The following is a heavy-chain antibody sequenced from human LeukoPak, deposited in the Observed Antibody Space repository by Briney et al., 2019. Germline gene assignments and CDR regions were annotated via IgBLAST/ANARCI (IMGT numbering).Heavy chain of an antibody. Sequence: GGSLRLSCAASGFTFSSYAMSWVRQAPGKGLEWVSAIRGSDDSTYYADSVKGRFTISRDNSKNTLYLQMNSLRAEDTAVYYCAKDRGGSYPGGFDSWGQGTLVTVSS. V-gene: IGHV3-23*01. D-gene: IGHD1-26*01. CDR3: AKDRGGSYPGGFDS. CDR2: IRGSDDST. CDR1: GFTFSSYA. J-gene: IGHJ4*02.